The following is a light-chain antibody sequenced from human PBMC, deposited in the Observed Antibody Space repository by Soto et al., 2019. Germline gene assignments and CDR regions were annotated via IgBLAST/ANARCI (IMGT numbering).Light chain of an antibody. V-gene: IGLV2-14*01. CDR3: SSYTTTRTLV. J-gene: IGLJ2*01. Sequence: QSALTQPASVSGSPGRSITISCTGTSSDVGGYNFVSWYQQHPGRAPKLLISEVSNRPSGVSNRFSGSKSGNTASLTISGLQPEDEADYYCSSYTTTRTLVFGGGTKVTVL. CDR2: EVS. CDR1: SSDVGGYNF.